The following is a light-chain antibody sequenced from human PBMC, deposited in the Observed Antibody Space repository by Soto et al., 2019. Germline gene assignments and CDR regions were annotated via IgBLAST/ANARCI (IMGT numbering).Light chain of an antibody. Sequence: QSVLAQPPSASGSPGQSVTISCTGTSSDVGDNYVSWYQHHLGKAPKLIIYEVTLRPSVVPDRFSGSKSGNTASLTVSGLQADDEADYYCSAYAGSNTVVFGTGTKVTVL. CDR1: SSDVGDNY. CDR3: SAYAGSNTVV. CDR2: EVT. J-gene: IGLJ1*01. V-gene: IGLV2-8*01.